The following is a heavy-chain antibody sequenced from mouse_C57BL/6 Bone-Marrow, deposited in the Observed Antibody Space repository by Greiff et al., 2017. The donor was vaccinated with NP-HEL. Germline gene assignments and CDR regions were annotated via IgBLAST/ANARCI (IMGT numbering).Heavy chain of an antibody. V-gene: IGHV1-82*01. Sequence: QVQLQQPGPELVKPGASVKISCKASGYAFSSSWMNWVKQRPGKGLEWIGRIYPGDGDTNYNGKFKGKATLTADKSSSTAYMQLSSLTSEDSAVYFCATLTAVDWGQGTSVTVSS. CDR3: ATLTAVD. D-gene: IGHD1-1*01. J-gene: IGHJ4*01. CDR1: GYAFSSSW. CDR2: IYPGDGDT.